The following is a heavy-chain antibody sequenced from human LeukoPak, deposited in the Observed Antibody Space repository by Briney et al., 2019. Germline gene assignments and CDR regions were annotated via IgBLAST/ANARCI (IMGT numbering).Heavy chain of an antibody. CDR2: IYSGGST. CDR1: GFTVSSNY. J-gene: IGHJ4*02. Sequence: GGSLRLSCAASGFTVSSNYMSWVRQAPGKGLEWVSVIYSGGSTYYADSVKGRFTISRDNSKNTLYLRMNSLRAEDTAVYYCARDNYDYVWGSYRYFPRTHGGWGQGTLVTVSS. V-gene: IGHV3-66*02. D-gene: IGHD3-16*02. CDR3: ARDNYDYVWGSYRYFPRTHGG.